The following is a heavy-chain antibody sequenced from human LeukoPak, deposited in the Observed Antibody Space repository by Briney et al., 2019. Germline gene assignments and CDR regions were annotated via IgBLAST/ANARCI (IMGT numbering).Heavy chain of an antibody. CDR2: IYYSGTT. D-gene: IGHD2-8*01. CDR3: VANGYYSLDV. J-gene: IGHJ6*03. Sequence: PSETLSLTCTVSGGSISSSSYYWGWIRQPPGKGLEWIGSIYYSGTTHYNPSLESRVTISVDTSKNQFSLKLASVTAADTAVYYCVANGYYSLDVWGKGITVTVSS. V-gene: IGHV4-39*07. CDR1: GGSISSSSYY.